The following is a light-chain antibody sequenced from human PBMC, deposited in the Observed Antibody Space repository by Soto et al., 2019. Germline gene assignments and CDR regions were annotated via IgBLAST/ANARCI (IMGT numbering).Light chain of an antibody. Sequence: DIQMTQSPSSLSASVGDRVTITCRASQGISNYLAWYQQKPGKVPKLLIYAAYTLQSGVPSRFRGSGSGTDFTITISSLQPDDVSTYYCQNYNSGPRTFGQGTKVEIK. J-gene: IGKJ1*01. CDR1: QGISNY. CDR3: QNYNSGPRT. CDR2: AAY. V-gene: IGKV1-27*01.